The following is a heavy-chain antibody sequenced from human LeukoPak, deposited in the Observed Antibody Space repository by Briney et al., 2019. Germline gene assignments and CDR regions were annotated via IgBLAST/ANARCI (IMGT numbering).Heavy chain of an antibody. V-gene: IGHV3-11*01. CDR2: ISNTGPTK. Sequence: GGSLRLSCTGSGFTLSDYYIDWVRQSPGKGLEWVSQISNTGPTKYSADSVQGRFTISRDNVKNSVSLQMKSLSAEDTAVYYCAREDYGGTNFDYWGQGALVAVSS. J-gene: IGHJ4*02. CDR1: GFTLSDYY. D-gene: IGHD4-23*01. CDR3: AREDYGGTNFDY.